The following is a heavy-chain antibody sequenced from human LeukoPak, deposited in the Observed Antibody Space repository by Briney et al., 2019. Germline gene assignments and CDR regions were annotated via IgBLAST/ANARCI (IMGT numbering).Heavy chain of an antibody. V-gene: IGHV1-18*01. CDR2: ISAYNGKT. Sequence: SLKVSCTASGYTFTSYGISWVRQAPGQGREWMGWISAYNGKTNYAQKLQGRVTTTTDTSTSTAYIELRSLRSDDTAGYCCARDYGIAVAGFFSVGGFRMDVWGQGTTVTVSS. J-gene: IGHJ6*02. CDR1: GYTFTSYG. D-gene: IGHD6-19*01. CDR3: ARDYGIAVAGFFSVGGFRMDV.